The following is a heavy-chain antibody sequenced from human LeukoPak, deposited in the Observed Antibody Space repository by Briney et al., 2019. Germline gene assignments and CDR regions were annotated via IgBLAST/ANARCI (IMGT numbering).Heavy chain of an antibody. V-gene: IGHV3-9*01. J-gene: IGHJ4*02. CDR2: ISWNSGSI. D-gene: IGHD1-26*01. Sequence: GGSLRLSCAASGFTFDDYAMHWVRQAPGKGLEWVSGISWNSGSIGYVDSVKGRFTISRDNAKNSLYLQMNSLRAEDTAVYYCARDKIVGPTRFDYWGQGILVTVSS. CDR1: GFTFDDYA. CDR3: ARDKIVGPTRFDY.